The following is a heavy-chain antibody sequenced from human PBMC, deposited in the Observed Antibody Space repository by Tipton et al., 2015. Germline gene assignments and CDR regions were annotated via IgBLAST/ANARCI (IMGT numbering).Heavy chain of an antibody. CDR2: ISVGGHTT. CDR1: GLTFNTYA. D-gene: IGHD2-21*02. V-gene: IGHV3-23*01. J-gene: IGHJ4*02. Sequence: SLRLSCTASGLTFNTYAMNWVRQAPGKGLEWVALISVGGHTTLYADSVQGRFTISRDDSQKTLFLQMDSLRAEDTAVYYCANSGRVCTGDCYRFDYWGQGTLVTVSS. CDR3: ANSGRVCTGDCYRFDY.